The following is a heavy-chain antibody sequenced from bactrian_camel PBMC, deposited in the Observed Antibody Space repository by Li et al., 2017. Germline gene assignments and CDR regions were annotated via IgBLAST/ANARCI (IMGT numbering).Heavy chain of an antibody. CDR1: GFTFRFYA. Sequence: VQLVESGGGLVQPGGSPRLSCAASGFTFRFYAMSWVRLAPGKGLEWVSLINSGGGTTYYADSVKGRFSISRDNAKNTLYLQLNSLKTEDTALYYCVKFYGGQYYAGGSYVRPGQGTQVTVS. CDR2: INSGGGTT. J-gene: IGHJ4*01. D-gene: IGHD7*01. V-gene: IGHV3S31*01.